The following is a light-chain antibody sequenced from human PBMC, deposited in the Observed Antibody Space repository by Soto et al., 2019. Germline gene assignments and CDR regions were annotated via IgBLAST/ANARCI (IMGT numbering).Light chain of an antibody. CDR2: AAS. J-gene: IGKJ2*01. V-gene: IGKV1-12*01. Sequence: DIQMTQSPSSVSASVGDRVTITCRASQDIRNWLAWYQQKPGRAPKFLIYAASSLQRGVPSRFSGSGYGTDFTLTISSLQPEDCETYYCQQTNSFPLTFGQGTKLEIK. CDR1: QDIRNW. CDR3: QQTNSFPLT.